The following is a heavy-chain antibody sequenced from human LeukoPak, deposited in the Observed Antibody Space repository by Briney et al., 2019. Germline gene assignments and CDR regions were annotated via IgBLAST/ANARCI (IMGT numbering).Heavy chain of an antibody. D-gene: IGHD5-18*01. J-gene: IGHJ4*02. Sequence: GGSLRLSCAASGFTFDDYAMHWVRQAPGKGLEGVSGISWNSGSIGYADSVKGRFTISRDNAKNSLYLQMNSLRAEDTALYYCAKDWDTAMEYYFDYWGQGTLVTVSS. CDR2: ISWNSGSI. CDR3: AKDWDTAMEYYFDY. CDR1: GFTFDDYA. V-gene: IGHV3-9*01.